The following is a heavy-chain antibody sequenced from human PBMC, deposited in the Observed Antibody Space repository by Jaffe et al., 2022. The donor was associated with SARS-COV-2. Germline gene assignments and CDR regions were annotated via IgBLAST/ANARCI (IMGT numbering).Heavy chain of an antibody. CDR2: ISYDGSNK. V-gene: IGHV3-30*18. J-gene: IGHJ4*02. Sequence: QVQLVESGGGVVQPGRSLRLSCAASGFTFSSYGMHWVRQAPGKGLEWVAVISYDGSNKYYADSVKGRFTISRDNSKNTLYLQMNSLRAEDTAVYYCAKDRGLVQYYYDSSGPRYWGQGTLVTVSS. CDR3: AKDRGLVQYYYDSSGPRY. CDR1: GFTFSSYG. D-gene: IGHD3-22*01.